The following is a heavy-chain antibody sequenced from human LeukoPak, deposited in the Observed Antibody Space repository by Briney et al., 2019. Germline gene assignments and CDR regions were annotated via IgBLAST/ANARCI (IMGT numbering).Heavy chain of an antibody. CDR2: IYHSGAT. Sequence: SETLSLTCTVSGHSIINSFYWGWIQQSPGKGLEWIGSIYHSGATYYNPSLKSRVTISLDTSRNQFSLKLNSVTAADTAVYYCARTVDSSGFSSFQHWGQGTLVTVSS. D-gene: IGHD3-22*01. V-gene: IGHV4-38-2*02. CDR3: ARTVDSSGFSSFQH. J-gene: IGHJ1*01. CDR1: GHSIINSFY.